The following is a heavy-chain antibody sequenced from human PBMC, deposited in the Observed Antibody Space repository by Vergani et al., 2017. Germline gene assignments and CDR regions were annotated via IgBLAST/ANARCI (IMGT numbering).Heavy chain of an antibody. Sequence: QVQLQESGPGLVKPSETLSLTCTVSGGSISSYYWSWIRQPPGKGLEWIGYIYYSGSTNYNPSLKSRVTISVDTSKNQFSLKLSSVTAADTAVYYCASTNPGIAAASYAAWGVYWGQGTLVTVSS. V-gene: IGHV4-59*08. J-gene: IGHJ4*02. D-gene: IGHD6-13*01. CDR2: IYYSGST. CDR3: ASTNPGIAAASYAAWGVY. CDR1: GGSISSYY.